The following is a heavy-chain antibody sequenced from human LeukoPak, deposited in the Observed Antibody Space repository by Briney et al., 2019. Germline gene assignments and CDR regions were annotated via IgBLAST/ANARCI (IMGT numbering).Heavy chain of an antibody. CDR2: IYHSGST. Sequence: PSETLSLTCAVSGVSISSINWWSWVRQPPGKGLEWIGEIYHSGSTNYNPSLKSRVTISVDKSKNQFSLKLTSVTAADTAVYYCATSSCSGVSCYHDWGQGILVTVSS. CDR1: GVSISSINW. D-gene: IGHD2-15*01. CDR3: ATSSCSGVSCYHD. J-gene: IGHJ4*02. V-gene: IGHV4-4*02.